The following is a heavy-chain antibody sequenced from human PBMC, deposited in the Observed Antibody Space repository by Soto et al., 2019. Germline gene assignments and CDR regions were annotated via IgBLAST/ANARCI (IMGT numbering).Heavy chain of an antibody. V-gene: IGHV1-69*02. Sequence: QVQLVQSGAEVKKPGSSVKVSCKASGGTFSSYTISWVRQAPGQGLEWMGRIIPILGIANYAQKFQGRVTITADKSTSTDYMELSSLRSEDTAVYYCARAEYSSSWSPLNWFDPWGQGTLVTVSS. J-gene: IGHJ5*02. CDR1: GGTFSSYT. CDR2: IIPILGIA. CDR3: ARAEYSSSWSPLNWFDP. D-gene: IGHD6-13*01.